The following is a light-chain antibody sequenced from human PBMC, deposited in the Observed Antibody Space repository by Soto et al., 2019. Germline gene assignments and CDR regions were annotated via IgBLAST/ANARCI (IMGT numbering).Light chain of an antibody. J-gene: IGKJ2*01. V-gene: IGKV3-15*01. Sequence: EKVMTQSPATLSVSPGESATLSCRASQSVDSHLAWYQQKPGQAPRLLIYGASSRASGVPARFAGSGSGTEFTLTITSLQSEDFAVYYCQHYNYWPHTFGQGTKLEIK. CDR1: QSVDSH. CDR3: QHYNYWPHT. CDR2: GAS.